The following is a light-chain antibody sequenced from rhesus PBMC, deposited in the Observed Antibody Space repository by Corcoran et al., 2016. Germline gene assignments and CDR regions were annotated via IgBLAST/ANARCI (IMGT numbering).Light chain of an antibody. CDR3: QVWDSSTDHPV. J-gene: IGLJ6*01. Sequence: SYELTQPRSVSVSKGQTARNTCGGDSIRTEAVQWYQQKPPQAPVLVIYDDTDRPLGIPDRFSGSKSGNTATLTIRGVEAGDEAYYYCQVWDSSTDHPVFGSDTKLTVI. CDR2: DDT. V-gene: IGLV3-40*01. CDR1: SIRTEA.